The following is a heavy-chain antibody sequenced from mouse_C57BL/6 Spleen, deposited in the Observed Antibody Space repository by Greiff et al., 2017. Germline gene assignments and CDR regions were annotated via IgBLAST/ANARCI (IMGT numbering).Heavy chain of an antibody. CDR2: ISDGGSYT. CDR1: GFTFSSYA. Sequence: EVKLMESGGGLVKPGGSLKLSCAASGFTFSSYAMSWVRQTPEKRLEWVATISDGGSYTYYPDNVKGRFTISRDHAKNNLYLQMSHLKSEDTAMYYCARGLRYFDYWGQGTTLTVSS. CDR3: ARGLRYFDY. D-gene: IGHD1-1*01. J-gene: IGHJ2*01. V-gene: IGHV5-4*03.